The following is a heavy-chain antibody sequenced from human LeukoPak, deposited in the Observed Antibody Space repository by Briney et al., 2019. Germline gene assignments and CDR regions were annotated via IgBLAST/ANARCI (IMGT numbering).Heavy chain of an antibody. CDR1: GFTVSSNY. J-gene: IGHJ3*02. CDR2: IYSGGST. V-gene: IGHV3-53*01. Sequence: PGGSLRLSCAASGFTVSSNYMSWVRQAPGKGLERVSVIYSGGSTYYADSVKGRFTISRDNSKNTLYLQMNSLRAEDTAVYYCAREAKDSSSWYGWGAFDIWGQGTMVTVSS. D-gene: IGHD6-13*01. CDR3: AREAKDSSSWYGWGAFDI.